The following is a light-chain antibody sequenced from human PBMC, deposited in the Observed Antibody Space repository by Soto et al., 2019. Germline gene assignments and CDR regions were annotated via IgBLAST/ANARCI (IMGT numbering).Light chain of an antibody. Sequence: EIVLTQSPGTLSLSPGERGTLSCMASQTVNSNYLAWYRRKPGQAPRLLIYGASNRATDIPHRFSGSGSGTVFTLTITRLEPEDFAVYYCQQYGSSPPTFGQGTKVEIK. CDR3: QQYGSSPPT. J-gene: IGKJ1*01. CDR1: QTVNSNY. CDR2: GAS. V-gene: IGKV3-20*01.